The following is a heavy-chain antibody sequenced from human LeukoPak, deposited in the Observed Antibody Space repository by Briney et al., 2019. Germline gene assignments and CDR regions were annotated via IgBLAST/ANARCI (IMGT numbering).Heavy chain of an antibody. Sequence: PGGPLNFSGAASGSTLRGYGMNGVRQAPGKGREGVSSISSSSSYIYYADSVKGRFTISRDNAKNSLYLQMNSLRAEDTAVYYCARATIMGQNDAFDIWGQGTMVTVSS. CDR3: ARATIMGQNDAFDI. V-gene: IGHV3-21*01. J-gene: IGHJ3*02. CDR1: GSTLRGYG. D-gene: IGHD1-26*01. CDR2: ISSSSSYI.